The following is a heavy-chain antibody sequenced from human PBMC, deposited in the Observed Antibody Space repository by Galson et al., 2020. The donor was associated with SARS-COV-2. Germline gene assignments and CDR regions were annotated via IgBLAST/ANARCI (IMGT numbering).Heavy chain of an antibody. J-gene: IGHJ6*02. V-gene: IGHV1-18*01. Sequence: ASVKVSCKASGYTFTSYGISWVRQAPGQGLEWMGWISAYNGNTNYAQKLQGRVTMTTDTSTSTAYMELRSLRSDDTAVYYCAREMATIPSPYYYYGMDVWGQGTTVTVSS. D-gene: IGHD5-12*01. CDR3: AREMATIPSPYYYYGMDV. CDR1: GYTFTSYG. CDR2: ISAYNGNT.